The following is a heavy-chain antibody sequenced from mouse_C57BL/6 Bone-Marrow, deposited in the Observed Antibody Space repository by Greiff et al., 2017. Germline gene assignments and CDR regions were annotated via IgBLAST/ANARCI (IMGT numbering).Heavy chain of an antibody. CDR3: VSQKIYYDYDGLVAMYY. CDR1: GFSFNTYA. Sequence: EVQLVESGGGLVQPKGSLKLSCAASGFSFNTYAMNWVRQAPGKGLEWVARIRSKSNNYATYYADSVKDRFTISRDDSESMLYLQMNNLKTEDTAMYYCVSQKIYYDYDGLVAMYYWGQGTSVTVSS. V-gene: IGHV10-1*01. J-gene: IGHJ4*01. D-gene: IGHD2-4*01. CDR2: IRSKSNNYAT.